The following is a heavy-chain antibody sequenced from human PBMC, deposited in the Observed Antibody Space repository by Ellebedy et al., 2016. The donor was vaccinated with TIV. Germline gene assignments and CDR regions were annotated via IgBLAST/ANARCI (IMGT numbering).Heavy chain of an antibody. CDR3: ARILRGGSNGDYFDY. Sequence: MPGGSLRLSCTASGASINSSSYYWNWIRQPPGQGLEWVGTIYYNGYTYYNPSLKSRVTISVYTSKNQFSLELSSVTAADTAVYYCARILRGGSNGDYFDYWGQGTQVTASS. J-gene: IGHJ4*02. CDR1: GASINSSSYY. CDR2: IYYNGYT. V-gene: IGHV4-39*07. D-gene: IGHD3-3*01.